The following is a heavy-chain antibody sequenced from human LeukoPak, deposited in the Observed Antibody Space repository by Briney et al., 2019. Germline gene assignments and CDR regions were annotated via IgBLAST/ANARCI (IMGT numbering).Heavy chain of an antibody. CDR2: INTDGKAT. CDR1: GFTFSSYW. Sequence: GGSLRPSCAASGFTFSSYWMHWVRQAPGKGLLWVARINTDGKATTYADTVKGRFTISRDNARDTVYLQMNSLRAEDTSVYYCAGDPGNFYLPYYDYMDVWGKGTTVTVSS. D-gene: IGHD1-26*01. J-gene: IGHJ6*03. CDR3: AGDPGNFYLPYYDYMDV. V-gene: IGHV3-74*01.